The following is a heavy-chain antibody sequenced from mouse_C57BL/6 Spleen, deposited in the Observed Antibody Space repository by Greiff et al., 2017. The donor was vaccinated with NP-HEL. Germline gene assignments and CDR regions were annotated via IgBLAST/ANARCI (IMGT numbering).Heavy chain of an antibody. CDR2: ISDGGSYT. V-gene: IGHV5-4*01. CDR1: GFTFSSYA. CDR3: ARDEGRFDY. J-gene: IGHJ2*01. Sequence: EVNVVESGGGLVKPGGSLKLSCAASGFTFSSYAMSWVRQTPEKRLEWVATISDGGSYTYYPDNVKGRFTISRDNAKNNLYLQMSHLKSEDTAMYYCARDEGRFDYWGQGTTLTVSS. D-gene: IGHD3-3*01.